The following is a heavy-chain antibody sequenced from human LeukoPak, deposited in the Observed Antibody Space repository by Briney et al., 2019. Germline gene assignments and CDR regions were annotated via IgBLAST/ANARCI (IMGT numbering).Heavy chain of an antibody. CDR3: ARDDLDDYGDYNPDY. Sequence: GGSLRLSCAASGFTFSSFGMHWVRQAPGKGLEWVAIVWYDGSKRYYADSVKGRFTISRDNSKNTLYLQMNSLRAEDTAVYYCARDDLDDYGDYNPDYWGQGTLVTVSS. J-gene: IGHJ4*02. D-gene: IGHD4-17*01. CDR1: GFTFSSFG. CDR2: VWYDGSKR. V-gene: IGHV3-33*01.